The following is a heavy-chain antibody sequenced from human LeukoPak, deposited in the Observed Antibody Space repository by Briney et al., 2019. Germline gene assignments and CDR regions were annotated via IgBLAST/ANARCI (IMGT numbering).Heavy chain of an antibody. CDR2: ISGSGGST. CDR1: GFTFSSYA. J-gene: IGHJ4*02. D-gene: IGHD3-22*01. CDR3: AKAARDSSGYYYRFGDY. V-gene: IGHV3-23*01. Sequence: GGSLRLSCAASGFTFSSYAMSWVRQAPGKGREWVSAISGSGGSTYYADSVKGRFTISRDNSKNTLYLQMKSLRAEDMAVYYCAKAARDSSGYYYRFGDYWGQGTLVTVSS.